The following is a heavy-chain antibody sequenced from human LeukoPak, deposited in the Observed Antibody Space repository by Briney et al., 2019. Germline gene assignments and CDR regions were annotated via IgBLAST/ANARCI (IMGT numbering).Heavy chain of an antibody. Sequence: GGSLRLSRASSGFTISNYWILWVRHAPGKGLVWVSRINIDGRATNYADSVKGRFTISRDNAKNTLYLQMNSLRVEDTAVYYCARDFLGMDVWGQGTTVTVSS. CDR2: INIDGRAT. CDR3: ARDFLGMDV. CDR1: GFTISNYW. V-gene: IGHV3-74*01. J-gene: IGHJ6*02.